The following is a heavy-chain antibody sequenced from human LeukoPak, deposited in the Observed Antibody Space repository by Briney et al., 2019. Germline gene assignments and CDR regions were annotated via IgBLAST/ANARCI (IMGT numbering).Heavy chain of an antibody. CDR2: INHSGST. CDR3: ASSQKYGVEDY. Sequence: SETLSLTCAVYGGSFSGYYWSWIRQPPGKGLEWIGEINHSGSTNYNPSLKSRVTISVDTSKNQFSLKLSTVNAADTAVYYCASSQKYGVEDYWGQGTLVTVSS. V-gene: IGHV4-34*01. J-gene: IGHJ4*02. D-gene: IGHD5/OR15-5a*01. CDR1: GGSFSGYY.